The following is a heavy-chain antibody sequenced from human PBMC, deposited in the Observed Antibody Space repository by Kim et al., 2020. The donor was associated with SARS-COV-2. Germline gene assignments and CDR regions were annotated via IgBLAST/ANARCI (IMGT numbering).Heavy chain of an antibody. J-gene: IGHJ4*02. Sequence: ASVKVSCKASGYTFTSYAMHWVRQAPGQRLEWMGWINAGNGNTKYSQKFQGRVTITRDTSASTAYMELSSLRSEDTAVYYCAINTPRGRGFDYWGQGTLVTVSS. CDR2: INAGNGNT. CDR3: AINTPRGRGFDY. CDR1: GYTFTSYA. D-gene: IGHD2-15*01. V-gene: IGHV1-3*01.